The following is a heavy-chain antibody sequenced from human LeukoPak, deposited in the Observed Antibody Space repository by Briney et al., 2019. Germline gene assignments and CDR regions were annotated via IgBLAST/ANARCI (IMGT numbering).Heavy chain of an antibody. V-gene: IGHV1-18*01. CDR2: VSGDTGNR. CDR1: GYTFNSYG. Sequence: ASVKVSCKASGYTFNSYGISWVRQAPGQGLEWMGWVSGDTGNRNYAQKFQGRVTMTTDISTSIGYMELRSLRSDGTAVYYCARPMVTSDSDAFDIWGQGTMVTVSS. J-gene: IGHJ3*02. D-gene: IGHD2-21*02. CDR3: ARPMVTSDSDAFDI.